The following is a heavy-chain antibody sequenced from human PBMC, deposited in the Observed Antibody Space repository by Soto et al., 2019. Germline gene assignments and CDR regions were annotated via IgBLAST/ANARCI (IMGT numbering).Heavy chain of an antibody. CDR1: GFNFNNYA. J-gene: IGHJ6*02. CDR2: VSFDGSST. CDR3: AKAGWGGDYYYGLDV. V-gene: IGHV3-30*18. Sequence: QVQVVESGGGVVRPGRSLRLSCAGSGFNFNNYAMHWVRQAPGKGLEWVAVVSFDGSSTYYADSVKGRFTIFRDSSNNTVSLQMNSLTNEDTAAYYCAKAGWGGDYYYGLDVWGQGTTVTVSS. D-gene: IGHD2-21*01.